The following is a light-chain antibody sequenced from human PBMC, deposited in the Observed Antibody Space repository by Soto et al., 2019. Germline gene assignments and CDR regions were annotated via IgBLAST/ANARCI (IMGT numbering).Light chain of an antibody. V-gene: IGKV1-27*01. CDR1: QGISNS. CDR2: AAS. CDR3: QKYNSAPLT. Sequence: DIKMTQSPSSLSAFVGGRVTITCRASQGISNSLAWYQQKPGKGPKLLIYAASTLQSGVPSRFSGSGSGTDFTLTISSLQPEDVATYYCQKYNSAPLTFGPGTKVDIK. J-gene: IGKJ3*01.